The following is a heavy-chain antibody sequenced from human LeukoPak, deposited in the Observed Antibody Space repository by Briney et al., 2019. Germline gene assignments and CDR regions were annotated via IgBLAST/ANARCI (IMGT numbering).Heavy chain of an antibody. CDR1: GFTFSNRW. V-gene: IGHV3-15*07. Sequence: RSGGSLRLSCAASGFTFSNRWMNWVRQAPGKGLEWVGRIKSKVDGGTTDYAAPVKGRFTISRDDSKNTVYLQINSLKIEDTAVYYCATGGHYFDYWGQGTLVTVSS. CDR2: IKSKVDGGTT. J-gene: IGHJ4*02. CDR3: ATGGHYFDY.